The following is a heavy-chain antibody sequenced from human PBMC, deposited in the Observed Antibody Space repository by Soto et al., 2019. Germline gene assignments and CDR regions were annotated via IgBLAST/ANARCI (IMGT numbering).Heavy chain of an antibody. CDR3: ARAIRIAAAGTHNYYYGMDV. V-gene: IGHV1-69*13. CDR2: IIPIFGTA. J-gene: IGHJ6*02. Sequence: SVKVSCKXSGGTFSSYAISWVRQAPGQGLEWMGGIIPIFGTANYAQKFQGRVTITADESTSTAYMELSSLRSEDTAVYYCARAIRIAAAGTHNYYYGMDVWGQGTTVTVSS. D-gene: IGHD6-13*01. CDR1: GGTFSSYA.